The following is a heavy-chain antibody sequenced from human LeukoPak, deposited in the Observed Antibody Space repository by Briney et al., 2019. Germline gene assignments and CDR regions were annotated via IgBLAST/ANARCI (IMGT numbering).Heavy chain of an antibody. CDR2: IKSKTDGGTT. CDR1: GFTFSNAW. V-gene: IGHV3-15*01. J-gene: IGHJ4*02. D-gene: IGHD1-26*01. CDR3: TTLLIVGAPADFDY. Sequence: GGSLRLSCAASGFTFSNAWMSWVRQAPGKGLEWVGRIKSKTDGGTTDYAAPVKGRFTISRDDSKNTLYLQMNSLKTEDTAVYYCTTLLIVGAPADFDYWGQGTLVTVSS.